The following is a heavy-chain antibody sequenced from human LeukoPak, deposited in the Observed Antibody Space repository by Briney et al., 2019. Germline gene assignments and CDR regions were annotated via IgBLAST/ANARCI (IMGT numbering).Heavy chain of an antibody. Sequence: GGSLRLSCAASGFTFSSYAMTWVRQSPGKGLEWVSAISGSGGNTYSADSVKGRCTISRDNSKKTLFLHMNSLRAEDTAVYYCARGMSATSGYLELEYWGQGTLVTVS. CDR2: ISGSGGNT. V-gene: IGHV3-23*01. CDR3: ARGMSATSGYLELEY. D-gene: IGHD3-22*01. CDR1: GFTFSSYA. J-gene: IGHJ4*02.